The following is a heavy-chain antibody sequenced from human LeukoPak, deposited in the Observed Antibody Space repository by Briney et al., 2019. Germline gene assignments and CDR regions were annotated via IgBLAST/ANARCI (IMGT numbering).Heavy chain of an antibody. Sequence: GGSLRLSCAASGFTFSTYWMNWDRQAPGKGLEWVGNINQDASEIYYVDSVMGRFTISRDNAKNSLHLQMNSLRAEDTAVYYCATDRDNSDWQKRFDSWGQGTLVTVSS. CDR2: INQDASEI. D-gene: IGHD2-21*02. J-gene: IGHJ4*02. CDR3: ATDRDNSDWQKRFDS. CDR1: GFTFSTYW. V-gene: IGHV3-7*01.